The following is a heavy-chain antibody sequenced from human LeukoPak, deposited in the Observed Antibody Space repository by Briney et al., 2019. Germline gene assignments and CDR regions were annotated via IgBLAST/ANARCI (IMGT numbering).Heavy chain of an antibody. Sequence: GGSLRLSCAASGFTFDDYGMSWVRQAPGKGLEWVSGINWNGGSTGYADSVKGRFTISRDNAKNSQYLQMNSLRAEDTALYYCAKGSSGYFFDLWGQGTLVTASS. V-gene: IGHV3-20*04. CDR2: INWNGGST. D-gene: IGHD3-22*01. CDR3: AKGSSGYFFDL. J-gene: IGHJ4*02. CDR1: GFTFDDYG.